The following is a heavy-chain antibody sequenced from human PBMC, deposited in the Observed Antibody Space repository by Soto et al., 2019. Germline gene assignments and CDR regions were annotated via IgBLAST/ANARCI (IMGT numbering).Heavy chain of an antibody. J-gene: IGHJ6*02. CDR1: GYSFTSYC. Sequence: PGESLKISCKGSGYSFTSYCISWVRQMPGKGLEWMGRIDPSDSYTNYSPSFQGHVTISADKSISTAYLQWSSLKASDTAMYYCAREMGMLGIYTYYYGMDVWGQGTTVTVSS. V-gene: IGHV5-10-1*01. CDR2: IDPSDSYT. CDR3: AREMGMLGIYTYYYGMDV. D-gene: IGHD2-8*01.